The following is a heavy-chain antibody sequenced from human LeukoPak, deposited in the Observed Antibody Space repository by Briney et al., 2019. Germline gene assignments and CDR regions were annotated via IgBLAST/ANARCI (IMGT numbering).Heavy chain of an antibody. D-gene: IGHD3-9*01. V-gene: IGHV1-2*02. CDR1: GSTFTGAY. J-gene: IGHJ4*02. CDR2: INPNSGET. CDR3: ARVLFNSGYDY. Sequence: GASVKVSCKTSGSTFTGAYMHWVRQAPGQGLEWMGWINPNSGETKFAQRFQGRVTLIRDTAISTVYVDLGGLRSDDTAVYYCARVLFNSGYDYWGQGSLVTVSS.